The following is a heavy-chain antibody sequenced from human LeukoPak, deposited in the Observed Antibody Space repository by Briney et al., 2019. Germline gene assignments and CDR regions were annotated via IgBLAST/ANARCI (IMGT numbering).Heavy chain of an antibody. CDR2: IYYSGST. Sequence: SETLSLTCTVSGGSISSINYYWGWIRQPPGKGLEWIGSIYYSGSTYYNPSLKSRFTISVDTSKNQFSLKESSVTAADTTVYYCARWIAAAGTAAFDIWGQGTMVTVSS. CDR1: GGSISSINYY. J-gene: IGHJ3*02. V-gene: IGHV4-39*07. D-gene: IGHD6-13*01. CDR3: ARWIAAAGTAAFDI.